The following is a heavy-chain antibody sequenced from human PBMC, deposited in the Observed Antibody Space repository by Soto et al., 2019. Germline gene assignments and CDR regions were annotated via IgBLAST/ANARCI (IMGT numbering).Heavy chain of an antibody. CDR3: ARVGSSCHSGGCYYYYGLGV. V-gene: IGHV4-61*01. D-gene: IGHD1-26*01. J-gene: IGHJ6*02. CDR1: GDSVGNGPYY. CDR2: ISNSGST. Sequence: QVRLQESGPGLVKPSETLSLSCLVSGDSVGNGPYYWSWIRQSPGEGLEWIAYISNSGSTNVNPSLESRVNISIDMSKNQFFLELRSVTAADGAVYFCARVGSSCHSGGCYYYYGLGVWGQGTTV.